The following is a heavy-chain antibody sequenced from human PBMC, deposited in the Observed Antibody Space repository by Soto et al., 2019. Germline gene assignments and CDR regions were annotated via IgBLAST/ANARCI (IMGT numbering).Heavy chain of an antibody. CDR2: INAGNGNT. D-gene: IGHD3-3*01. J-gene: IGHJ4*02. Sequence: ASVKVSCKASGYTFTSYAMHWVRQAPGQRLEWMGWINAGNGNTKYSQKFQGRVTITRDTSASTAYMELSSLRSEDTAVYYCARGYDFWSGYLNITAYWGQGTLVTVSS. CDR1: GYTFTSYA. CDR3: ARGYDFWSGYLNITAY. V-gene: IGHV1-3*01.